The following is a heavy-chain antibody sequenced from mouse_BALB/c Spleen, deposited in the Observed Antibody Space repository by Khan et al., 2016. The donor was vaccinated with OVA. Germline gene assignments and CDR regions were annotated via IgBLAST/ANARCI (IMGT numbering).Heavy chain of an antibody. CDR3: ARVHGGDFDY. Sequence: EVQLQESGPGLVKPSQSLSLTCTVTGYSITSDYAWNWLRQFPGNKLEWLGYISYSGNTKYNPSLKSRISVTRDTSKNQFFLQLNSVNTEDTATYVCARVHGGDFDYWGQGTTLTVSS. J-gene: IGHJ2*01. CDR1: GYSITSDYA. V-gene: IGHV3-2*02. CDR2: ISYSGNT.